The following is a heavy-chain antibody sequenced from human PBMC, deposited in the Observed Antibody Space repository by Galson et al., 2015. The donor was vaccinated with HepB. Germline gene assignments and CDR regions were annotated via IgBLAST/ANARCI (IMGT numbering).Heavy chain of an antibody. CDR1: GFTFSSYS. CDR3: ARDKRPYSSSWYPENYYYYGMDV. D-gene: IGHD6-13*01. CDR2: ISSSSSYI. V-gene: IGHV3-21*01. J-gene: IGHJ6*02. Sequence: SLRLSCTASGFTFSSYSMNWVRQAPGKGLEWVSSISSSSSYIYYADSVKGRFTISRDNAKNSLYLQMNSLRAEDTAVYYCARDKRPYSSSWYPENYYYYGMDVWGQGTTVTVSS.